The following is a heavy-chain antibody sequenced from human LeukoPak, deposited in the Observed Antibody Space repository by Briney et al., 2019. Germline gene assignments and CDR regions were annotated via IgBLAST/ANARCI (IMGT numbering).Heavy chain of an antibody. J-gene: IGHJ4*02. CDR2: ISGSGGST. CDR1: GFTFSSYA. CDR3: ARSYSSSSFDY. V-gene: IGHV3-23*01. D-gene: IGHD6-6*01. Sequence: GGSLRLSCAASGFTFSSYAMSWVRQTPGKGLEWVSAISGSGGSTYYADSVKGRFTISRDNSKNTLYLQMNSLRAEDTAVYYCARSYSSSSFDYWGQGTLVTVSS.